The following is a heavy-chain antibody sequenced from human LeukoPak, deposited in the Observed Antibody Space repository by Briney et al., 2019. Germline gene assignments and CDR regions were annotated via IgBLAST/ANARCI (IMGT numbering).Heavy chain of an antibody. CDR1: GFTFSSYG. D-gene: IGHD1-1*01. CDR2: ISYDGSNK. V-gene: IGHV3-30*18. Sequence: GRSLRLSCAASGFTFSSYGMHWVRQAPGKGLEWVAVISYDGSNKYYADSVKGRFTISRDNSKSTLYLQMNSLRAEDTAVYYCAKGDNWNEDGGLGYWGQGTLVTASS. CDR3: AKGDNWNEDGGLGY. J-gene: IGHJ4*02.